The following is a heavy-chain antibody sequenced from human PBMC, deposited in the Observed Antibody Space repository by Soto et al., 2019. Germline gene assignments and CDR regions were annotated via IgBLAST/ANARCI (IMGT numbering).Heavy chain of an antibody. Sequence: SETLSLTCTVSGGSISSGDYYWSWIRQPPGKGLEWIGYIYYSGSTYYNPSLESRVTISVDTSKNQFSLKLSSVTAADTAVYYCARALPYCSGGSCYSEWFDPWGQGTLVTVSS. CDR2: IYYSGST. CDR1: GGSISSGDYY. V-gene: IGHV4-30-4*01. J-gene: IGHJ5*02. CDR3: ARALPYCSGGSCYSEWFDP. D-gene: IGHD2-15*01.